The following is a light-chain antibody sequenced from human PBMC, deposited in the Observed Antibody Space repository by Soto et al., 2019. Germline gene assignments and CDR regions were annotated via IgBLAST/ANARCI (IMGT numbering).Light chain of an antibody. CDR1: QSIGTY. CDR3: QQSYSTPT. V-gene: IGKV1-39*01. J-gene: IGKJ1*01. Sequence: DIQVTQSPSSLSASVGDRVTITCRASQSIGTYLNWYHQKPGKAPQLLIYGASTLQSGVPSRFSASASGTHFTLTINSLQPEDFGTYSCQQSYSTPTFGQGTKV. CDR2: GAS.